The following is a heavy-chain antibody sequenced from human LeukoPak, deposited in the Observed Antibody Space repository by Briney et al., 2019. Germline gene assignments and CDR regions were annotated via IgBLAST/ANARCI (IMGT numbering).Heavy chain of an antibody. CDR1: GFTFRSYW. Sequence: GGSLRLSCAGPGFTFRSYWMHWVRQAPGKGPEWVANIKQDGSEKYYVDSVKGRFTISRDNANDSVYLQMNSLRAEDTAVYYCARRYFVWFLGAGGSLDIWGRGTMVTVSS. CDR3: ARRYFVWFLGAGGSLDI. J-gene: IGHJ3*02. CDR2: IKQDGSEK. V-gene: IGHV3-7*01. D-gene: IGHD3-9*01.